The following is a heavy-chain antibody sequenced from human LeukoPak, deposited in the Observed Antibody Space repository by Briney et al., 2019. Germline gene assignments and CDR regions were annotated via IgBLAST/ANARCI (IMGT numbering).Heavy chain of an antibody. CDR3: AKDYYGDYLRYFDL. Sequence: TGGSLRLSCAASGFPFSSYGMSWVRLAPGKGLEWVSGISGSGGSTYYADSVKGRFTISRDNSKNTLYLQMNSLRAEDTAVYYCAKDYYGDYLRYFDLWGRGTLVTVSS. D-gene: IGHD4-17*01. J-gene: IGHJ2*01. CDR2: ISGSGGST. CDR1: GFPFSSYG. V-gene: IGHV3-23*01.